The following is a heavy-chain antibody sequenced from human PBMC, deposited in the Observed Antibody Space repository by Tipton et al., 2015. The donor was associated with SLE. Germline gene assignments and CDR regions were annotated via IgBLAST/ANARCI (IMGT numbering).Heavy chain of an antibody. CDR2: LWFDVSSE. V-gene: IGHV3-33*01. J-gene: IGHJ3*01. D-gene: IGHD3-10*01. Sequence: SLRLSCVASGFSFSSYNMHWVRQAPGKGLEWVATLWFDVSSEYYPDSVKGRFTTSRDNSWNTLYLQMNTLRAEDTAVYYCARKYGRGQEAAFDLWGQGTILIVSS. CDR3: ARKYGRGQEAAFDL. CDR1: GFSFSSYN.